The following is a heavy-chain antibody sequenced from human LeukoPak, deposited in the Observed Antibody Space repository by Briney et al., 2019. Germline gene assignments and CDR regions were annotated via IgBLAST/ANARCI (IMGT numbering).Heavy chain of an antibody. CDR3: ASYTDAFDI. CDR2: IYHSGST. V-gene: IGHV4-38-2*02. CDR1: GYSISSGYY. J-gene: IGHJ3*02. D-gene: IGHD3-16*01. Sequence: SETLSLTCTVSGYSISSGYYWGWLRQPPGKGLEWIGSIYHSGSTYYNPSLKSRVTISVDTSKNQFSLKLSSVTAADTAVYYCASYTDAFDIWGQGTMVTVSS.